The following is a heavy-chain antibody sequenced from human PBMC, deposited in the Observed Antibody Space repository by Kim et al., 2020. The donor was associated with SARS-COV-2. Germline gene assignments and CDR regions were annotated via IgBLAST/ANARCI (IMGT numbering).Heavy chain of an antibody. Sequence: KGRVTISVDTSKNQFSLKLSSVTAADTAVYYCARVHYDSSGYYYVPFFDYWGQGTLVTVSS. V-gene: IGHV4-59*01. J-gene: IGHJ4*02. CDR3: ARVHYDSSGYYYVPFFDY. D-gene: IGHD3-22*01.